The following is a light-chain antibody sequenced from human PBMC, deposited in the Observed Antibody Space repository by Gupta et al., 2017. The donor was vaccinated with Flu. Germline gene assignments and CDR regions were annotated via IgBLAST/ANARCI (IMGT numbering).Light chain of an antibody. Sequence: QSALTQPAAVSGSPGQSITIFCSGSSSDVGGYNLVSWYQHHPARAPTLMIYEVRKRPAGVSSRFSGSKSGNTASLTISGLQAEDEADYYCCSYIGGSSWVFGGGTKLTVL. V-gene: IGLV2-23*02. CDR1: SSDVGGYNL. J-gene: IGLJ3*02. CDR3: CSYIGGSSWV. CDR2: EVR.